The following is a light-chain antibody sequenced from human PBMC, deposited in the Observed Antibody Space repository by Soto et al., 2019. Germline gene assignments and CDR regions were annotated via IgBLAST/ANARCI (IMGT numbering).Light chain of an antibody. CDR3: HQYNTCST. CDR1: QNIRNW. V-gene: IGKV1-5*01. Sequence: DIQMTQSPSTLSSSVGDSVTITCRASQNIRNWLAWYQQKPGKAPNPLIYDASLLKSGVPARFSGSGSGTEFTLTISSLQPDDFATYYCHQYNTCSTFGQGTRLAIK. J-gene: IGKJ5*01. CDR2: DAS.